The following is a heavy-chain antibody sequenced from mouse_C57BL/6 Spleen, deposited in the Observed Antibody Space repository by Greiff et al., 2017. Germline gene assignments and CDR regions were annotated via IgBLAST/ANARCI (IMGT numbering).Heavy chain of an antibody. D-gene: IGHD3-2*02. CDR2: IYPGDGDT. J-gene: IGHJ3*01. Sequence: QVQLQQSGAELVKPGASVKISCKASGYAFSSYWMNWVKQRPGKGLEWIGQIYPGDGDTNYNGKFKGKATLTADKSSSTAYMQLSSLTSEDSAVYFCASPDSSGYVRFAYWGQGTLVTVSA. V-gene: IGHV1-80*01. CDR3: ASPDSSGYVRFAY. CDR1: GYAFSSYW.